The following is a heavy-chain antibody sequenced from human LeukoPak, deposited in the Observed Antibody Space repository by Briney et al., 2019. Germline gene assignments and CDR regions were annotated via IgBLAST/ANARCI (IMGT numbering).Heavy chain of an antibody. CDR2: INHSGST. J-gene: IGHJ4*02. Sequence: SSETLSLTCAVYGGSFSGYYWSWIRQPPGKGLEWIGEINHSGSTNYNPSLKSRVTISVDTSKNQFSLKLSSVTAADTAVYYCARASSNDSSGYYLDYWGQGTLVTVSS. V-gene: IGHV4-34*01. D-gene: IGHD3-22*01. CDR1: GGSFSGYY. CDR3: ARASSNDSSGYYLDY.